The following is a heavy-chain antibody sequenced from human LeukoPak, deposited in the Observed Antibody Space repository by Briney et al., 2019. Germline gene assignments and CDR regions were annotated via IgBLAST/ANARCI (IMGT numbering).Heavy chain of an antibody. Sequence: PSETLSLTCTVSGGSISSYYWSWIRQPPGKGLEWIGYIYYSGSTNYNPSLKSRVTISVDTSKNQFSLKLSSVTAADTAVYYCARGRQEITMIVVVMSAASYYLDVWGKGTTVAIS. CDR1: GGSISSYY. J-gene: IGHJ6*03. CDR2: IYYSGST. D-gene: IGHD3-22*01. V-gene: IGHV4-59*01. CDR3: ARGRQEITMIVVVMSAASYYLDV.